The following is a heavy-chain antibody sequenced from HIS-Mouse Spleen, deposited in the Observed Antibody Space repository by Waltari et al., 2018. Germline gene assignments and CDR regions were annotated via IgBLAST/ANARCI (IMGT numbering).Heavy chain of an antibody. J-gene: IGHJ3*02. Sequence: QVQLVQSGAEVKKPGASVKVSCKASGYTFTGYYMHWVRQAPGQGLEWMGGISPNRGGTNYAQKFQGRVTMTRDTSISTAYMELSRLRSDDTAVYYCARTGALDAFDIWGQGTMVTVSS. D-gene: IGHD7-27*01. CDR2: ISPNRGGT. CDR1: GYTFTGYY. V-gene: IGHV1-2*02. CDR3: ARTGALDAFDI.